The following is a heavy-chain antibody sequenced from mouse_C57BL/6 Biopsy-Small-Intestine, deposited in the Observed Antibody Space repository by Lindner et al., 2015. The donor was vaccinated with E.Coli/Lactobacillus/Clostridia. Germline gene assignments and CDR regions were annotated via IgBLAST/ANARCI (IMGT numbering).Heavy chain of an antibody. V-gene: IGHV1-81*01. CDR1: GYTFTSYG. CDR2: IYPRSGNT. D-gene: IGHD2-1*01. CDR3: ARYGNYFDY. J-gene: IGHJ2*01. Sequence: VQLQESGAELARPGASVKLSCKASGYTFTSYGISWVKQRTGQGLEWIGEIYPRSGNTYYNEKFKGKATLTADKSSSTAYMELRSLTSEDSAVYFCARYGNYFDYWDQGTTLTVSS.